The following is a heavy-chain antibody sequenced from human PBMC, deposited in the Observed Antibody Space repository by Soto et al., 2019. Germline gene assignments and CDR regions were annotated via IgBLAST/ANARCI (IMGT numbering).Heavy chain of an antibody. J-gene: IGHJ6*02. D-gene: IGHD5-18*01. V-gene: IGHV4-39*01. CDR3: ARHPIQLWLEYYYYGMDV. CDR1: GDSISGHY. Sequence: SETLSLTCSVSGDSISGHYWGWIRQPPGKGLEWIGSIYYSGSTYYNPSLKSRVTISVDTSKNQFSLKLSSVTAADTAVYYCARHPIQLWLEYYYYGMDVWGQGTTVTVSS. CDR2: IYYSGST.